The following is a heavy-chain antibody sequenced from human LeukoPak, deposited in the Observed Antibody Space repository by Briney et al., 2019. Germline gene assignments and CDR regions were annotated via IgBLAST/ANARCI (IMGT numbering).Heavy chain of an antibody. V-gene: IGHV3-23*01. J-gene: IGHJ4*02. D-gene: IGHD1-14*01. CDR3: AKSRSPGFDY. CDR2: SSGRGGST. Sequence: GGSLRLSCAASGFTFSSYAMSWVRQAPGKGPEWISASSGRGGSTYYADSVKGRFTISRDNAKNTLYLQMNSLRAEDTAVYYCAKSRSPGFDYWGQGTLVTVSS. CDR1: GFTFSSYA.